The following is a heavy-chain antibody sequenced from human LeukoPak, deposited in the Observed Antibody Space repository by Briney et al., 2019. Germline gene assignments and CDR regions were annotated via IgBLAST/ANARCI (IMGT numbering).Heavy chain of an antibody. V-gene: IGHV4-39*01. Sequence: SETLSLTCTVSGGSISSSSYYWGWIRQPPGKGLEWIGSIYYSGSTYYNPSLKSRVTISVDTSKNQFSLKLSSVTAADTAVYYCARMHRDDAFDIWGQGTMVTVSS. CDR1: GGSISSSSYY. CDR3: ARMHRDDAFDI. CDR2: IYYSGST. J-gene: IGHJ3*02.